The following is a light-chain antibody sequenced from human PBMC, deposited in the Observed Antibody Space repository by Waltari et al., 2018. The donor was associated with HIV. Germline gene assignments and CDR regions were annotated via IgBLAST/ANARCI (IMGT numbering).Light chain of an antibody. CDR2: HDS. Sequence: YELTRAPSVSVAPGQTSSSICEGNNIGSKRVHWYQQKAGQAPTVDVQHDSDRPAEIPARFSGSNSENTATLTISGVEAGDEADYYCQVWDTFSEHRVFGGGTKLTVL. V-gene: IGLV3-21*02. J-gene: IGLJ3*02. CDR3: QVWDTFSEHRV. CDR1: NIGSKR.